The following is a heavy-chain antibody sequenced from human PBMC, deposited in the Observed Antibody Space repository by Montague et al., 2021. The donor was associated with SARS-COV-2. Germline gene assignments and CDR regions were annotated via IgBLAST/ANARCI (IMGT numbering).Heavy chain of an antibody. CDR3: ARSRENYNILTGYPYYFDY. V-gene: IGHV4-59*01. D-gene: IGHD3-9*01. CDR1: GDSISRYY. CDR2: TYYSGST. J-gene: IGHJ4*02. Sequence: SETLSLTCTVSGDSISRYYWNWIRQPPGKGLQWIASTYYSGSTNSNPFLKSRVTISVDTSKNQFSLKLSSVTAADTAVYYCARSRENYNILTGYPYYFDYWGPGTPVIFS.